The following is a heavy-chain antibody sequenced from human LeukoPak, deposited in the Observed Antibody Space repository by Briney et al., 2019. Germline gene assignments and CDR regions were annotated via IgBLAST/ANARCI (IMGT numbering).Heavy chain of an antibody. CDR3: ATGRYNWNDEGEGLRLDY. CDR1: GFTFSSYG. CDR2: IRYDGSNK. D-gene: IGHD1-20*01. J-gene: IGHJ4*02. Sequence: GGSLRLSCAASGFTFSSYGMHWVRQAPGKGLEWVAFIRYDGSNKYYADSVKGRFTISRDNSKNTLYLQMNSLRAEDTAVYYCATGRYNWNDEGEGLRLDYWGQGTLVTVSS. V-gene: IGHV3-30*02.